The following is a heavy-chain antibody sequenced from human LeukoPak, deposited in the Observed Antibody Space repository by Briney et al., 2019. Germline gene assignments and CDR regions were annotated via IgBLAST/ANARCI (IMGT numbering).Heavy chain of an antibody. D-gene: IGHD6-19*01. CDR1: GFTFSSYW. CDR3: ARGADTGYSSDS. Sequence: GGSLRLSCAASGFTFSSYWMSWVRQAPGKGLEWVANINQDGSDKYYVDSLKGRFTISRDNAKNSLFLQMNSLRAEDTAVYYCARGADTGYSSDSWGQGTLVTVSS. J-gene: IGHJ5*02. V-gene: IGHV3-7*01. CDR2: INQDGSDK.